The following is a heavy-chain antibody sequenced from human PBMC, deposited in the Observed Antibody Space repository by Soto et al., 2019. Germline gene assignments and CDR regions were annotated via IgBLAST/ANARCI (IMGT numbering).Heavy chain of an antibody. Sequence: GGSLRLSCAASGFTFSRYSIHWVHQAPGKGLEWVAVVGNDGSVTVYTDSVKGRFILSRDNSKTTVYLQMNSPRVEDTAVYYCAKETNEVAGPWYFDLWGRGTLVTVSS. V-gene: IGHV3-30*02. CDR1: GFTFSRYS. D-gene: IGHD6-19*01. CDR3: AKETNEVAGPWYFDL. CDR2: VGNDGSVT. J-gene: IGHJ2*01.